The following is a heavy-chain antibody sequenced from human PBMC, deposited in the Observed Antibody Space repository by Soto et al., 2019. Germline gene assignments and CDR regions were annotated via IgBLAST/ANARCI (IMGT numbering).Heavy chain of an antibody. Sequence: SETLSLTCAVYGGSFSGYYWSWIRQPPGKGLEWIGEINHSGSTNYNPSLKSRVTISVDTSKNQFSLKLSSVTAADTAVYYCARNDCSSTSCYHWFDPWGQGTLVTVSS. CDR1: GGSFSGYY. D-gene: IGHD2-2*01. CDR2: INHSGST. V-gene: IGHV4-34*01. CDR3: ARNDCSSTSCYHWFDP. J-gene: IGHJ5*02.